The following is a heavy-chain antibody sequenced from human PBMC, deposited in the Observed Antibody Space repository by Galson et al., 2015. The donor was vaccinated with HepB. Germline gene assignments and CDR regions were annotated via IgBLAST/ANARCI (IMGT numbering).Heavy chain of an antibody. CDR3: ERQSLGDLPCDY. CDR1: GYSFTSYW. CDR2: IDPSDSHT. V-gene: IGHV5-10-1*01. Sequence: QSGAEVKKPGESLRISCKGSGYSFTSYWISWVRQMPGKGLEWMGRIDPSDSHTNYSPSLQGHVTISADKPISTAYLQWSSLKASDTAMYYCERQSLGDLPCDYWGQGTLLTVSS. J-gene: IGHJ4*02.